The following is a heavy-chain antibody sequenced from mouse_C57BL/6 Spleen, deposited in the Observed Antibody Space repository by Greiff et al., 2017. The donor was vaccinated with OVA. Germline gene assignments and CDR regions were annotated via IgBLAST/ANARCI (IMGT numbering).Heavy chain of an antibody. V-gene: IGHV1-82*01. J-gene: IGHJ4*01. CDR2: IYPGDGDT. D-gene: IGHD1-1*01. CDR1: GYAFSSSW. Sequence: VQLQQSGPELVKPGASVKISCKASGYAFSSSWMNWVKQRPGTGLEWIGRIYPGDGDTNYNGKFKGKATLTADKSSSTAYMQLSSLTSEDSAVYFCARSGYYGSSGAMDYWGQGTSVTVSS. CDR3: ARSGYYGSSGAMDY.